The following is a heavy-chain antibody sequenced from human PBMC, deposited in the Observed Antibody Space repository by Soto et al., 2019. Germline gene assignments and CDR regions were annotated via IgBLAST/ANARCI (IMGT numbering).Heavy chain of an antibody. CDR2: VYYSGAT. J-gene: IGHJ4*02. CDR1: GDSMATGGHY. Sequence: QVHLQESGPGLVRPSQTLSLTCTVSGDSMATGGHYYNWIRQVPGKVLEWIGYVYYSGATHYTPSLRARATISRDTSKNQFSLRLISVTAADTALYYCARDKDLQPTVWGFWGQGIQVTVSS. V-gene: IGHV4-31*03. D-gene: IGHD3-16*01. CDR3: ARDKDLQPTVWGF.